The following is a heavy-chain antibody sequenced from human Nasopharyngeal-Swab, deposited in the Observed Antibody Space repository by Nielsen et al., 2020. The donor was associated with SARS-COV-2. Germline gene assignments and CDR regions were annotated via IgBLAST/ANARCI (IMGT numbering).Heavy chain of an antibody. Sequence: GGSLRLSRAASGFTFSSYAMSWVRQAPGKGLEWVSAISGSGGSTYYADSVKGRFTISRDNSKNTLYLQMNSLRAEDTAVYYCAKDLAVITGYFQHWGQGTLVTVSS. V-gene: IGHV3-23*01. D-gene: IGHD3-22*01. CDR3: AKDLAVITGYFQH. CDR1: GFTFSSYA. CDR2: ISGSGGST. J-gene: IGHJ1*01.